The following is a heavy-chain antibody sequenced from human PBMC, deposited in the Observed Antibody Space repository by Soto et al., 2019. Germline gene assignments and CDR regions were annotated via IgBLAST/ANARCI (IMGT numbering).Heavy chain of an antibody. V-gene: IGHV3-74*01. CDR3: ARDTVGATGIDY. D-gene: IGHD1-26*01. Sequence: PGGSLRLSCAASGFTFSSYWMHWVRQAPGKGLVWVSVICCDGSNTNYADSVKGRFTISRDNSKNTLYLQMNSLRAEDTAVYYCARDTVGATGIDYWGQGTLVTVSS. CDR2: ICCDGSNT. J-gene: IGHJ4*02. CDR1: GFTFSSYW.